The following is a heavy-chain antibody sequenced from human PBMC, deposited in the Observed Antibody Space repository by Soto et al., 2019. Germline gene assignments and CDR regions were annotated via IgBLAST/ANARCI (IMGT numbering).Heavy chain of an antibody. J-gene: IGHJ4*02. Sequence: PGGSLRLSCAASGFTFSSYAMSWVRQAPGKGLEWVSAISGSGGSTYYADSVKGRFTISRDNSKNTLYLQMNSLRAEDTAVYYCAKQPNGGYDYIWGSYRYDYYFDYWGQGTLVTVS. CDR2: ISGSGGST. CDR3: AKQPNGGYDYIWGSYRYDYYFDY. V-gene: IGHV3-23*01. CDR1: GFTFSSYA. D-gene: IGHD3-16*02.